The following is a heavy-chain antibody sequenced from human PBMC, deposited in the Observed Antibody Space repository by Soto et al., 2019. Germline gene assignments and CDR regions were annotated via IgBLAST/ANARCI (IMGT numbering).Heavy chain of an antibody. J-gene: IGHJ6*02. V-gene: IGHV2-5*01. D-gene: IGHD2-21*01. Sequence: SGPTLVNPTQALTLTCTFSGFSLTTGGVGVGWIRQPPGRSLEWLAVIYWNDDRRRSPSLENRLTITKDTSKNQVVLTMTNMDPVDTATYYCIYRRASWDYHGLDVWGQGTPVTVSS. CDR3: IYRRASWDYHGLDV. CDR1: GFSLTTGGVG. CDR2: IYWNDDR.